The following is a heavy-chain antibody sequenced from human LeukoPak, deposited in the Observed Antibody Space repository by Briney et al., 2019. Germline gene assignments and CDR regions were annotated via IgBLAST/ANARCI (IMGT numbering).Heavy chain of an antibody. V-gene: IGHV4-4*07. Sequence: SETLSLTCTVSGGSISSYYWSWIRQPAGKGLEWIGRIYTSGSTNYNPSLKSRVTISVDTSKNQFSLKLSSVTAADTAVYYCAGHRSATTRNSWGQGTLVSVSS. CDR1: GGSISSYY. CDR3: AGHRSATTRNS. J-gene: IGHJ4*02. CDR2: IYTSGST. D-gene: IGHD5-12*01.